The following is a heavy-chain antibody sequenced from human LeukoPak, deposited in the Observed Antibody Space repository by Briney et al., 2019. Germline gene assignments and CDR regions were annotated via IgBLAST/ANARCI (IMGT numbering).Heavy chain of an antibody. CDR1: GFTVSSNS. Sequence: PGGSLRLSCTVSGFTVSSNSMSWVRQAPGKGLEWVSFIYSGGNTHNSDSVKGRFTISRDNSKNTLYLQMNSLRAEDTAVYYCAKDKRPMVRGFFDYWGQGTLVTVSS. V-gene: IGHV3-53*01. CDR3: AKDKRPMVRGFFDY. J-gene: IGHJ4*02. D-gene: IGHD3-10*01. CDR2: IYSGGNT.